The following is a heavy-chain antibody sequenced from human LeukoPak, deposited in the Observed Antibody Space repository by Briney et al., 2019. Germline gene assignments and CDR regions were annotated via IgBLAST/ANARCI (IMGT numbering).Heavy chain of an antibody. D-gene: IGHD5-18*01. CDR3: ARVSDTSGYSYGSIDY. Sequence: PGGSLGLSCAASGFTFSSYSMNWVRQAPGKGLEWISSISSTLSYIYYADSLKGRFTISRDNAKNSLYLQMNSLRAEDTAVYYCARVSDTSGYSYGSIDYWGQGTLVTVSS. CDR1: GFTFSSYS. CDR2: ISSTLSYI. V-gene: IGHV3-21*01. J-gene: IGHJ4*02.